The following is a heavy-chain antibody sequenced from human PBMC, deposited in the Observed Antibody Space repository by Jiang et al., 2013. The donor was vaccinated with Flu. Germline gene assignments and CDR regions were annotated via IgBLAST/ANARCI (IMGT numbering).Heavy chain of an antibody. J-gene: IGHJ6*02. Sequence: QSGSELKKPGASVKVSCKASGYTFTSYAMNWVRQAPGQGLEWMGWINTNTGNPTYAQGFTGRFVFSLDISVSTAYLQISSLKAEDTAVYYCARVRVWFGELPSFYYGMDVWGQGTTVTVSS. V-gene: IGHV7-4-1*02. CDR3: ARVRVWFGELPSFYYGMDV. D-gene: IGHD3-10*01. CDR2: INTNTGNP. CDR1: GYTFTSYA.